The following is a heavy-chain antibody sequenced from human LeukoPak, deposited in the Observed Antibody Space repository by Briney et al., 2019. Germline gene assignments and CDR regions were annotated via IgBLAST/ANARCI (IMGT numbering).Heavy chain of an antibody. V-gene: IGHV3-49*04. CDR3: TRISYYDFWSGYYPLDY. CDR2: IRSKAYGGTT. CDR1: RFTFGDYA. J-gene: IGHJ4*02. D-gene: IGHD3-3*01. Sequence: GGSLRLSCTASRFTFGDYAMSWVRQAPGKGLEWVGFIRSKAYGGTTEYAASVKGRFTISRDDSKSIAYLQMNSLKTEDTAVYYCTRISYYDFWSGYYPLDYWGQGTLVTVSS.